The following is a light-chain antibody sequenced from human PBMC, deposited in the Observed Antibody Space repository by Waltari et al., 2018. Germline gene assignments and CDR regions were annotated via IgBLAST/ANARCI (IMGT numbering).Light chain of an antibody. CDR1: QSVSRA. V-gene: IGKV3-20*01. CDR2: GAS. J-gene: IGKJ1*01. CDR3: QHYVRLPAT. Sequence: EIVLAQSPGTLSLSPGERAHLSCRASQSVSRALAWYQQKPGQAPRLLLYGASIRATGIPDRFSGSGSGTDFSLTITRLEPEDFAVYFCQHYVRLPATFGQGTKVEIK.